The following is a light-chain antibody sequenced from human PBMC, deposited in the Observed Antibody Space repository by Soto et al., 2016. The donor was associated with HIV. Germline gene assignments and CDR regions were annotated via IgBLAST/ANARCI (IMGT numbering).Light chain of an antibody. CDR3: QVWDSNSDRSVYV. Sequence: SYELTQPPSVSVAPGKTARITCGGNNIGSKSVHWYQQKPGQAPVVVVYDDSDRPSGIPERFSGSNSGNTATLTISRVEVGDEADYYCQVWDSNSDRSVYVFGTGTKVTVL. CDR2: DDS. V-gene: IGLV3-21*03. J-gene: IGLJ1*01. CDR1: NIGSKS.